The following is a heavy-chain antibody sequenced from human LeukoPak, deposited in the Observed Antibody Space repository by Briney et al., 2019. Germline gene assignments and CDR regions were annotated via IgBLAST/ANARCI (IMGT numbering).Heavy chain of an antibody. V-gene: IGHV3-21*01. CDR3: ASFYDYVWGPRGWFDP. CDR1: GFTFSSYS. Sequence: GGSLRLSCAASGFTFSSYSMNWVRQAPGKGLEWVSSISSSSSYIYYADSVKGRFTISRDNAKNSLYLQMNSLRAEDTAVYYCASFYDYVWGPRGWFDPWGQGTLVTVSS. D-gene: IGHD3-16*01. CDR2: ISSSSSYI. J-gene: IGHJ5*02.